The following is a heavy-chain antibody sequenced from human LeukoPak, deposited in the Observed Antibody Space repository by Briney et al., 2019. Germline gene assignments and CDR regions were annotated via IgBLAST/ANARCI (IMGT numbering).Heavy chain of an antibody. CDR3: ARTNERQLPLYYFDY. V-gene: IGHV1-2*03. Sequence: LVASVKVSCKASGYTFTGYYMHWVRQAPGQGLEWMGWINPNSGGTNYAQKFQGRVTMTRDTSISTAYMELSRLRSDDTAVYYCARTNERQLPLYYFDYWGQGTLVTVSS. J-gene: IGHJ4*02. CDR1: GYTFTGYY. D-gene: IGHD6-13*01. CDR2: INPNSGGT.